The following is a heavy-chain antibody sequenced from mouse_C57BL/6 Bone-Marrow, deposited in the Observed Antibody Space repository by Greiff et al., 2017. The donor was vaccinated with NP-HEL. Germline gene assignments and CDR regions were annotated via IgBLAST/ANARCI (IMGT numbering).Heavy chain of an antibody. Sequence: DVHLVESGGGLVKPGGSLKLSCAASGFTFSDYGMHWVRQAPEKGLEWVAYISSGSSTIYYADTVKGRFTIARDNAKNTLFLQMTSLRSEDTAMYYCARDAYFDYWGQGTTLTVSS. J-gene: IGHJ2*01. CDR1: GFTFSDYG. CDR3: ARDAYFDY. CDR2: ISSGSSTI. V-gene: IGHV5-17*01.